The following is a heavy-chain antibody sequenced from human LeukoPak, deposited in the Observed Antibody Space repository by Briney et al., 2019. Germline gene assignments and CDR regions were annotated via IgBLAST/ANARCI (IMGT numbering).Heavy chain of an antibody. CDR2: TNPNSGHT. Sequence: GASVKVSCKASGYTFTTYDINWVRQATGQGLEWMGWTNPNSGHTGYAQKFQGRLTITRDTSISTAYMELSSLRSEDTAVYYCARAAGSIDYWGQGTLVTVSS. D-gene: IGHD1-26*01. CDR1: GYTFTTYD. CDR3: ARAAGSIDY. V-gene: IGHV1-8*03. J-gene: IGHJ4*02.